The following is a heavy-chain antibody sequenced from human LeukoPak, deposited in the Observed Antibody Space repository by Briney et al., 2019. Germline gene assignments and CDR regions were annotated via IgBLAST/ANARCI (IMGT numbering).Heavy chain of an antibody. Sequence: ASVKVSCKVSGYTLTELSMHWVRQAPGKGLEWMGGFDPEDGETIYAQKFQGRVTMTEDTSTDTAYMELSSLRSEDTAVYYCATLKIVVAVAATEGSFDYWGQGTLVTVSS. CDR3: ATLKIVVAVAATEGSFDY. D-gene: IGHD2-15*01. J-gene: IGHJ4*02. CDR1: GYTLTELS. V-gene: IGHV1-24*01. CDR2: FDPEDGET.